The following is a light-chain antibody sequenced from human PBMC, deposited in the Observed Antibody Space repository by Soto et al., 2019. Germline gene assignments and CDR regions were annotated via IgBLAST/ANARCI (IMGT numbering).Light chain of an antibody. CDR2: KNN. Sequence: QLVLTQPPSVSGAPGQTITMSCTGSGSNVGASYDVHWYQVLPGAGPRLLIYKNNNRPSGVPDRFSGSKSGTSASLAITGLRADDEADYYCQSYDNILSGPLFGGGTKLTVL. CDR1: GSNVGASYD. J-gene: IGLJ3*02. CDR3: QSYDNILSGPL. V-gene: IGLV1-40*01.